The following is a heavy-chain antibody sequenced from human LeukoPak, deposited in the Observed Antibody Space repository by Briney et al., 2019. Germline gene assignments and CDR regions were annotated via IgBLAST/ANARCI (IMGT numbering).Heavy chain of an antibody. Sequence: GGSLRLSCAASGFTSSSYWMSWVRQAPGKGLEWVANIKQDGSEKYYVDSVKGRFTISRDNAKNPLYLQMNSLRAEDTAVYYCARDRGSSGWYEFDYWGQGTLVTVSS. V-gene: IGHV3-7*01. CDR3: ARDRGSSGWYEFDY. J-gene: IGHJ4*02. CDR1: GFTSSSYW. CDR2: IKQDGSEK. D-gene: IGHD6-19*01.